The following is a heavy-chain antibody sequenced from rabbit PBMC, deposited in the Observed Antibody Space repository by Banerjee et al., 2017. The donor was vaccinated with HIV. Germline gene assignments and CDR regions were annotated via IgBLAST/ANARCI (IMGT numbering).Heavy chain of an antibody. J-gene: IGHJ3*01. D-gene: IGHD7-1*01. Sequence: QEQLEESGGDLVKPEGSLTLTCTASGFDFSSDAMCWVRQAPGKGPEWIGYINTSTGNTVYASWAKGRFTISKTSSTTVTLEMTSLTAADTATYFCARDAGGDGYSNDLWGQGTLVTVS. CDR2: INTSTGNT. CDR3: ARDAGGDGYSNDL. V-gene: IGHV1S45*01. CDR1: GFDFSSDA.